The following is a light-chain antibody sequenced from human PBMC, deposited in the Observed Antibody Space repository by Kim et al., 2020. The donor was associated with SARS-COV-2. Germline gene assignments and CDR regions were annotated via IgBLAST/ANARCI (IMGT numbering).Light chain of an antibody. V-gene: IGLV2-14*04. CDR3: SSYTSSSVV. CDR1: MGDFGGYNY. Sequence: PGTSITIACTGTMGDFGGYNYVSWYQQNPGKAPKLRIYDVSKRPSGVSNRFSGSKSGNTASLTISGLQAEDEADYYCSSYTSSSVVFGGGTQLTVL. J-gene: IGLJ2*01. CDR2: DVS.